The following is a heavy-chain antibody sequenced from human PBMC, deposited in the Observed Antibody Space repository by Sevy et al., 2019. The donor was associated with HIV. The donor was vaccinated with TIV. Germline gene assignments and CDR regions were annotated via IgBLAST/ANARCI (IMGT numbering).Heavy chain of an antibody. V-gene: IGHV3-74*01. D-gene: IGHD3-16*01. J-gene: IGHJ5*02. Sequence: GGSLRLSCAASGFTFSSYWMHWVRQAPGKGLVWVSRINSDGSSTSYADSVKGRFTISRDNAKNTLYLQMNSLRAEDTAVYYCARAGSSSSGDTMITFGGVIAWLTKTEDNWFDPWGQGTLVTVSS. CDR3: ARAGSSSSGDTMITFGGVIAWLTKTEDNWFDP. CDR1: GFTFSSYW. CDR2: INSDGSST.